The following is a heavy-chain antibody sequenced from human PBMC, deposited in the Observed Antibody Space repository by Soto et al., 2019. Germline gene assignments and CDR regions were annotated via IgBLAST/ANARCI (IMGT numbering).Heavy chain of an antibody. CDR2: IDPSDSYT. CDR1: GYSFTSYW. V-gene: IGHV5-10-1*01. CDR3: ARHLDGYNHYYYYGMDV. D-gene: IGHD5-12*01. J-gene: IGHJ6*02. Sequence: GESLKISCXGSGYSFTSYWISWVRQMPGKGLEWMGRIDPSDSYTNYSPSFQGHVTISADKSISTAYLQWSSLKASDTAMYYCARHLDGYNHYYYYGMDVWGQGTTVTVSS.